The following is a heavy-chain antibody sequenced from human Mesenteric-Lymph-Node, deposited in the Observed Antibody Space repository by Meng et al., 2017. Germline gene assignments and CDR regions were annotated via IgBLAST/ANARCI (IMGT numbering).Heavy chain of an antibody. V-gene: IGHV4-39*07. Sequence: LQLQESGPGLVKPSETLSLTCTVSGGSINSTHYYWGWIRQPPGKGLEWLGTIYYSGSTYYNPSLKSRVSISLDTSKNQFSVKLSYVTAADTAVYYCAREIRRRWLLRNYFDNWGRGTLVTVSS. CDR3: AREIRRRWLLRNYFDN. J-gene: IGHJ4*02. D-gene: IGHD3-22*01. CDR1: GGSINSTHYY. CDR2: IYYSGST.